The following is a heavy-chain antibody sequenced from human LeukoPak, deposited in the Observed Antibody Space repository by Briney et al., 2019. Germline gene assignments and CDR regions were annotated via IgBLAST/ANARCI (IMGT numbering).Heavy chain of an antibody. Sequence: GGSLRLSCAASEFTFSSYWRHWVRQAPGKGLVWVSRINSDGSSTSYADSVKGRFTISRDNAKNTLYLQMNSLRAEDTAVYYCARLRWSLLRTTSSGAFDFWGQGTMVTVSS. CDR3: ARLRWSLLRTTSSGAFDF. D-gene: IGHD3-22*01. CDR2: INSDGSST. J-gene: IGHJ3*01. V-gene: IGHV3-74*01. CDR1: EFTFSSYW.